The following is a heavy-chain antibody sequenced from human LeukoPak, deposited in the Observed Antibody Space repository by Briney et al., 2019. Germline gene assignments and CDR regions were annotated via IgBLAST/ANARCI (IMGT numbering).Heavy chain of an antibody. CDR3: ARQDYDFWSYNY. CDR1: GFTFSSYW. D-gene: IGHD3-3*01. Sequence: GSLRLSCAASGFTFSSYWMHWIRQPPGKGLEWIGSIYYSGSTYYNPSLKSRVTISVDTSKNQFSLKLSSVTAADTAVYYCARQDYDFWSYNYWGQGTLVTVSS. V-gene: IGHV4-39*01. CDR2: IYYSGST. J-gene: IGHJ4*02.